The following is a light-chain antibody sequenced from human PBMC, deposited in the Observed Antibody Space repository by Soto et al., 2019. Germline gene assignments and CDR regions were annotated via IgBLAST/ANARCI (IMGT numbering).Light chain of an antibody. CDR1: SSNIGSNT. CDR2: SNN. J-gene: IGLJ1*01. Sequence: SALTQPPSASGTPGQRVTISCSGSSSNIGSNTVNWYQQLPGTAPKRLIYSNNQRPSGVPDRFSGSKSGTSASLAISGLQPEDEADYYCAAWDDSLNGYVFGTGTKVTVL. CDR3: AAWDDSLNGYV. V-gene: IGLV1-44*01.